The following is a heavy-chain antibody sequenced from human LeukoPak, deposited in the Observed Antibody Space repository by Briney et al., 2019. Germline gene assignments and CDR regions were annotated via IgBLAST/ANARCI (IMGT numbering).Heavy chain of an antibody. CDR1: GFTFSSYA. Sequence: AGGSLRLSCAASGFTFSSYAMSWVRQAPGKGLEWVSAISGTGDTTYYADSVKGRFSISRDNSKNTLHLQMNSLRAEDTAVYYCAKDRQWLEWDYWGQGTLVTVSS. CDR2: ISGTGDTT. J-gene: IGHJ4*02. D-gene: IGHD6-19*01. V-gene: IGHV3-23*01. CDR3: AKDRQWLEWDY.